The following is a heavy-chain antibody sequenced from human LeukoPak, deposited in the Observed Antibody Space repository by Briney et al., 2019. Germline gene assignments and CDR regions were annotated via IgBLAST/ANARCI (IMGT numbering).Heavy chain of an antibody. CDR1: GGSISSYY. CDR3: ARDPHYYYGMDV. V-gene: IGHV4-59*01. Sequence: PSETLYITCIVSGGSISSYYWTSIRQPPPKGLQWIGYIYYSGSTNYNPSLKSRVTISVDTSKNQFSLKLSSVTAADTAVYYCARDPHYYYGMDVWGQGTTVTVSS. J-gene: IGHJ6*02. CDR2: IYYSGST.